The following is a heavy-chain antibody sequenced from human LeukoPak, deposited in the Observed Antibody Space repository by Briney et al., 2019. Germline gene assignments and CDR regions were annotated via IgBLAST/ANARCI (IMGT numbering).Heavy chain of an antibody. Sequence: SETLSLTCAVSGGSISSSNWWSWVRQPPGKGLEWMGEIYHSGSTNYNPSLKSRVTISVDKSKNQFSLKLSSVTAADTAVYYCASSYYDSSGYYPPDYWGQGTLVTVSS. D-gene: IGHD3-22*01. CDR1: GGSISSSNW. J-gene: IGHJ4*02. V-gene: IGHV4-4*02. CDR3: ASSYYDSSGYYPPDY. CDR2: IYHSGST.